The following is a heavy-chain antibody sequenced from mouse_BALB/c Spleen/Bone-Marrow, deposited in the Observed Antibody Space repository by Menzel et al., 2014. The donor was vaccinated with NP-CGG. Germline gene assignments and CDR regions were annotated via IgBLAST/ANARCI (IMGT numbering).Heavy chain of an antibody. J-gene: IGHJ4*01. CDR1: GFTFSSYT. CDR2: ISNGGVST. D-gene: IGHD1-1*01. CDR3: AKHGYYGSRAINY. V-gene: IGHV5-12-2*01. Sequence: EVKLVESGGGLVQPGGSLKLSCAASGFTFSSYTMSWVRQTPEKRLEWVAYISNGGVSTYYPDTVKVRFTNSKDNAKNTLTLQISSMKSENTAMYYCAKHGYYGSRAINYWGQGTSVNVSS.